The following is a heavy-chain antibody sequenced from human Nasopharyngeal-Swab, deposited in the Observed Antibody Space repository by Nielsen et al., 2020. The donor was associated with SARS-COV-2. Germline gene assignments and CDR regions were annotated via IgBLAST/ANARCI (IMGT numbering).Heavy chain of an antibody. V-gene: IGHV7-4-1*02. CDR2: INTNTGNP. CDR3: AREGDILTGSVDY. J-gene: IGHJ4*02. Sequence: WVRQALGQGLEWMGWINTNTGNPTYAQGFTGRFVFSLDTSVSTAYLQISSLKAEDTAVYYCAREGDILTGSVDYWGQGTLVTVSS. D-gene: IGHD3-9*01.